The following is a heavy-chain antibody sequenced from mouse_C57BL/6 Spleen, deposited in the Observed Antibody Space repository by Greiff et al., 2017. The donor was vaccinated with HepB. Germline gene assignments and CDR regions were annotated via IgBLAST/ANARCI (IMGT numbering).Heavy chain of an antibody. J-gene: IGHJ4*01. CDR1: GYTFTDYE. CDR2: IDPETGGT. CDR3: TRGYNAMDY. Sequence: QVHVKQSGAELVRPGASVTLSCKASGYTFTDYEMHWVKQTPVHGLEWIGAIDPETGGTAYNQKFKGKAILTADKSSRTAYMELRSLTSEDSAVYYCTRGYNAMDYWGQGTSVTVSS. V-gene: IGHV1-15*01. D-gene: IGHD1-2*01.